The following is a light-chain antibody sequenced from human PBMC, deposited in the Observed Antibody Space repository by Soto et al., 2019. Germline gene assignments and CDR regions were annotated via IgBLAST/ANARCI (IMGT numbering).Light chain of an antibody. CDR1: LSLLNSDGRTY. CDR2: EVS. J-gene: IGKJ1*01. V-gene: IGKV2D-29*01. CDR3: MQSLHLPWT. Sequence: DIVMTQTPLSLSVTPGQPASISCKSSLSLLNSDGRTYMYWYQQKPGQPPQLLISEVSKRFSGVPDRFSGSGSGTDFTLKISRVEAEDVGVYYCMQSLHLPWTFGQGTRVE.